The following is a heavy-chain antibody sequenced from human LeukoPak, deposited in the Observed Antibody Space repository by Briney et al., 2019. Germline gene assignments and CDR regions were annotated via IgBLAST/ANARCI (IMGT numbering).Heavy chain of an antibody. CDR1: GGSFSGYY. Sequence: SPSETLSLTCAVYGGSFSGYYWSWIRQPPGKGLEWIGEINHSGSTNYNSSSKSRVTISVDTSKNQFSLKLSSVTAADTAVYYCARSIAAALKVWGLLHYYYYYYMDVWGKGTTVTVSS. CDR3: ARSIAAALKVWGLLHYYYYYYMDV. V-gene: IGHV4-34*01. J-gene: IGHJ6*03. D-gene: IGHD6-13*01. CDR2: INHSGST.